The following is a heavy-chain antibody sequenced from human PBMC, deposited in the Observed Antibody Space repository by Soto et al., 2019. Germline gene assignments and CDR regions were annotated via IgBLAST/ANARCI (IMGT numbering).Heavy chain of an antibody. J-gene: IGHJ6*02. CDR2: IYYSGST. CDR3: ARDVGSSSKGNYYYGMDV. V-gene: IGHV4-59*01. CDR1: GGSISSYY. Sequence: QVQLQESGPGLVKPSETLSLTCTVSGGSISSYYWSWIRQPPGKGLEWIGYIYYSGSTNYNPSLKSRVTISVDTSKNQFSLKLSSVTAAYTAVYYCARDVGSSSKGNYYYGMDVWGQGTTVTVSS. D-gene: IGHD6-6*01.